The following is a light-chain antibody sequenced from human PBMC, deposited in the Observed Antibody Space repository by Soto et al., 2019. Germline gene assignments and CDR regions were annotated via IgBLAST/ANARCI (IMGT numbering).Light chain of an antibody. V-gene: IGLV1-40*01. CDR3: QSYDSIMSAL. J-gene: IGLJ3*02. Sequence: QSVLTQPPSVSGAPGQRVTISCTGRSSKIGAGYDVHWYQPLPGTAPKLLIYGNSNRPSGVPDRLSASKSGTSASLDITGLKAEDGADYSGQSYDSIMSALFGGGTKLTVL. CDR1: SSKIGAGYD. CDR2: GNS.